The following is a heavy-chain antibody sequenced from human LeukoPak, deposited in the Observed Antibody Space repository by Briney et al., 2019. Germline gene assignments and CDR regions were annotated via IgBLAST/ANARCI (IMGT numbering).Heavy chain of an antibody. CDR3: ARGVPRRCSSTSCYARGLKWFDP. V-gene: IGHV4-59*01. J-gene: IGHJ5*02. CDR1: GGSISSYY. CDR2: IYYSGST. Sequence: PSETLSLTCTVSGGSISSYYWSWIRQPPGKGLEWIGYIYYSGSTNYNPSLKSRVTISVDTSKNQFSLKLSSVTAADTAVYYCARGVPRRCSSTSCYARGLKWFDPWGQGTLVTVSS. D-gene: IGHD2-2*01.